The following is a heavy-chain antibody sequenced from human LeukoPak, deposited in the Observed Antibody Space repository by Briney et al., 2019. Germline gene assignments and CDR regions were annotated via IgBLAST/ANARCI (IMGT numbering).Heavy chain of an antibody. CDR1: GFTLSTYS. CDR3: ATYRWD. CDR2: ISSSGNTI. D-gene: IGHD2-2*02. Sequence: SGGSLRLSCAASGFTLSTYSMNWVRQAPGKGLEWVSYISSSGNTIYYADSVKGRFTISRDNAKNSLFLQMNSLRAEDTAVYYCATYRWDWGQGTLVTVSS. J-gene: IGHJ4*02. V-gene: IGHV3-48*04.